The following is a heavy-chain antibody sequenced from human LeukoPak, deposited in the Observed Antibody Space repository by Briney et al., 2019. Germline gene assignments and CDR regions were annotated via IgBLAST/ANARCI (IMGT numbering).Heavy chain of an antibody. CDR3: AKEDDSSGYQTPYYFDY. V-gene: IGHV3-23*01. J-gene: IGHJ4*02. Sequence: GGSLRLSCTASGFTFGDYAMTWVRQAPGKGLEWVSGISGSGGTTYYADSVKGRFTISRDNSKNTLYLQMNSLRAEDTAVYYCAKEDDSSGYQTPYYFDYWGQGALVTVSS. CDR2: ISGSGGTT. D-gene: IGHD3-22*01. CDR1: GFTFGDYA.